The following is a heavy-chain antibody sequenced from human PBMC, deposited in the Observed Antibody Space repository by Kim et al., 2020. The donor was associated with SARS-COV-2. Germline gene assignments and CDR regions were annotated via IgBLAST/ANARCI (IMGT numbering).Heavy chain of an antibody. V-gene: IGHV3-53*01. D-gene: IGHD1-26*01. CDR3: CVATKASAWVAFDI. Sequence: AHPLKSRVTISRENSKNTLYLQMNSPRAEDTAVYYCCVATKASAWVAFDIWGQGTMVTVSS. J-gene: IGHJ3*02.